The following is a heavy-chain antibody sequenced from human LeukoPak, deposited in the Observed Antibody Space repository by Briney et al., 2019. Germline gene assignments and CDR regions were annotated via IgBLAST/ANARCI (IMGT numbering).Heavy chain of an antibody. CDR3: ARAAEYCSSTSCPWGWFDP. V-gene: IGHV1-2*06. CDR2: INPNSGGT. Sequence: GASVKVSCKASGYTFTGYYMHWVRQAPGQGLEWMGRINPNSGGTNYAQKFQGRVTMTRDTSISTAYMELSRLRSDDTAVYYCARAAEYCSSTSCPWGWFDPWGQGTLVTASS. CDR1: GYTFTGYY. J-gene: IGHJ5*02. D-gene: IGHD2-2*01.